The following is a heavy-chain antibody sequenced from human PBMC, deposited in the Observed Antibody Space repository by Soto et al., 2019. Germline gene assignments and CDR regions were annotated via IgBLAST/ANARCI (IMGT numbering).Heavy chain of an antibody. CDR2: IKSDGSSI. D-gene: IGHD3-10*01. V-gene: IGHV3-74*01. J-gene: IGHJ4*02. CDR3: ARGGFSGSGSYIQGDY. CDR1: GSTFSNYW. Sequence: EVQLVESGGGLVQPGGSLRLSCAASGSTFSNYWMHWVRQAPGKGLVWVSRIKSDGSSISYADSVKGRFTISRDNARNTLYLQMNSLRAEDTAVYYCARGGFSGSGSYIQGDYWGQGTLVTVSS.